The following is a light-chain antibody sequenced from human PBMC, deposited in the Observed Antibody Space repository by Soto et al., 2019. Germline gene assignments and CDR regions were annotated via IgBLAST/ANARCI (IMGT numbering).Light chain of an antibody. V-gene: IGKV1-9*01. J-gene: IGKJ5*01. Sequence: IQLTQSPSSLSASVGDRVTITCRASQAIRSALGWYQQKPGKVPKLLIYAASTLQSGVPSRFSGSGFGTDFTLTISRLQPEDFATYYCQQLNSYPITFGQGTRLEIK. CDR1: QAIRSA. CDR2: AAS. CDR3: QQLNSYPIT.